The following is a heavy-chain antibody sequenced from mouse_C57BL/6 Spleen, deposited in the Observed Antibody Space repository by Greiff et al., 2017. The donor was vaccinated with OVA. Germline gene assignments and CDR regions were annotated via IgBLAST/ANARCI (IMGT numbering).Heavy chain of an antibody. CDR2: INPSRGYT. Sequence: QVHVKQSGAELAKPGASVKLSCKASGYTFTSYWMNWVKQRPGQGLEWIGYINPSRGYTKYNQKLKEKAKWTADKSSSTAYMQLSSLTYEDSAVYYYARTGRTTVVATREMDYWGQGTSVTVSS. V-gene: IGHV1-7*01. CDR1: GYTFTSYW. CDR3: ARTGRTTVVATREMDY. D-gene: IGHD1-1*01. J-gene: IGHJ4*01.